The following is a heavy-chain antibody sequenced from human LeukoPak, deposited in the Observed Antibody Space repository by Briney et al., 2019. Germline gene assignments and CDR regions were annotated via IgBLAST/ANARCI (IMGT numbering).Heavy chain of an antibody. CDR3: ARDTHISLIVVGDAFEI. CDR1: GGSVRSYC. CDR2: IYTSGTS. J-gene: IGHJ3*02. D-gene: IGHD3-22*01. V-gene: IGHV4-4*07. Sequence: SETLSLTCTVSGGSVRSYCWSWIRQPAGKGLEWIGQIYTSGTSNYNPSLKSRLTMSVDTSKNQVSLKLSSVTAADTAVYYCARDTHISLIVVGDAFEIWGQGTMVTVSS.